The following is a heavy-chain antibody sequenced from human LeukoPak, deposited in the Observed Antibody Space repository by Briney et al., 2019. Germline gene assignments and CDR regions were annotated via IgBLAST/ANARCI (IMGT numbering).Heavy chain of an antibody. CDR2: VFFTGTT. D-gene: IGHD6-6*01. CDR1: GGSINSYY. Sequence: SETLSLTCTVSGGSINSYYWSWIRQPPGKGLEWIGYVFFTGTTNYNPSLKSRVTISVDTSKNQFSLKLTSVTAADTAVYYCARAYSSPSYYYYYYGMDVWGQGTTVTVSS. J-gene: IGHJ6*02. V-gene: IGHV4-59*01. CDR3: ARAYSSPSYYYYYYGMDV.